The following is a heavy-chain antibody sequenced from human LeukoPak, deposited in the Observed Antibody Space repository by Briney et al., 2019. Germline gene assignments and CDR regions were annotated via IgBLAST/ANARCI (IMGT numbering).Heavy chain of an antibody. CDR1: GGTFSSYA. CDR3: ARAYYDILTGYYMDY. D-gene: IGHD3-9*01. J-gene: IGHJ4*02. Sequence: PEASVKVSCKASGGTFSSYAISWVRQAPGQGLEWMGGTIPIFGTANYAQKFQGRVTITADESTSTAYMELSSLRSEDTAVYYCARAYYDILTGYYMDYWGQGTLVTVSS. V-gene: IGHV1-69*13. CDR2: TIPIFGTA.